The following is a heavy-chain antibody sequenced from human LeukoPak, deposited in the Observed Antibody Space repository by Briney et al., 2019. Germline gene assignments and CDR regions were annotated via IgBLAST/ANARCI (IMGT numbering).Heavy chain of an antibody. CDR1: GFTFSSYS. J-gene: IGHJ6*02. CDR2: ISSSSSYI. CDR3: ARVDIVVVPAAMENYYYYGMDV. V-gene: IGHV3-21*01. D-gene: IGHD2-2*01. Sequence: PGGSLRLSCAASGFTFSSYSMNWVRQAPGKGLEWVSSISSSSSYIYYADSVKGRFTISRDNAKKSLYLQMNSLIAEDTAVYYCARVDIVVVPAAMENYYYYGMDVWGQGTTVTVSS.